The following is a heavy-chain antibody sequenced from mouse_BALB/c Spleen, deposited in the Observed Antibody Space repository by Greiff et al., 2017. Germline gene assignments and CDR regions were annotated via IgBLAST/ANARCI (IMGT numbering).Heavy chain of an antibody. CDR3: AREVRLLDY. J-gene: IGHJ2*01. CDR1: GFTFSSYG. CDR2: INSNGGST. D-gene: IGHD1-2*01. V-gene: IGHV5-6-3*01. Sequence: EVKVVESGGGLVQPGGSLKLSCAASGFTFSSYGMSWVRQTPDKRLELVATINSNGGSTYYPDSVKGRFTISRDNAKNTLYLQMSSLKSEDTAMYYCAREVRLLDYWGQGTTLTVSS.